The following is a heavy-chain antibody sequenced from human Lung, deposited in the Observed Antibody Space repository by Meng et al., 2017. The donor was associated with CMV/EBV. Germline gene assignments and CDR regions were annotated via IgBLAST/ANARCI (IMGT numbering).Heavy chain of an antibody. CDR1: GYTFTGYY. D-gene: IGHD2-2*01. CDR3: ARGDLIVVVPATIPRVGMDV. Sequence: ASVKVSCKASGYTFTGYYIHWVRQAPGQGLEYMGWINPNSGGTHYAQKFQGRVTMTRDTSISTAYMELNRLRPDDTAVYYCARGDLIVVVPATIPRVGMDVWGQGTTVTVSS. V-gene: IGHV1-2*02. CDR2: INPNSGGT. J-gene: IGHJ6*02.